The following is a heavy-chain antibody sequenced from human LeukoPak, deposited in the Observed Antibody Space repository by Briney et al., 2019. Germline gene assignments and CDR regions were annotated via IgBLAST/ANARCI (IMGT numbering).Heavy chain of an antibody. CDR2: MSNSGKSI. J-gene: IGHJ4*02. CDR1: GFTFSSYE. D-gene: IGHD3-10*01. V-gene: IGHV3-48*03. CDR3: ARSGTGVFDY. Sequence: TGGSLRLSCVASGFTFSSYEMNWVRQAPGKGLEWVSYMSNSGKSIFYADSVKGRFTVSRDKAQNSLYLQMNSLRAEDTAVYFCARSGTGVFDYWGQGTLVTVSP.